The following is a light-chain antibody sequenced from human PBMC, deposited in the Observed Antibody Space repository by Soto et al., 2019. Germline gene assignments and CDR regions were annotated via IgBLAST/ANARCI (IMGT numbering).Light chain of an antibody. CDR2: GAS. CDR3: QQRHMWPIT. CDR1: QGISNY. J-gene: IGKJ5*01. V-gene: IGKV1-27*01. Sequence: DIQMTQSPSSLSASVGDRVTITCRASQGISNYLAWYQQKPGKVPELLIYGASTLKSGVPSRFSGSGSGTDFTLTISSLQPEDVATYYCQQRHMWPITFGQGTRLEIK.